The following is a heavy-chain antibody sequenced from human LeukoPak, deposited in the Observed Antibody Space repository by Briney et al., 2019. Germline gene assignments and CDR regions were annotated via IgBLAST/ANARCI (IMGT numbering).Heavy chain of an antibody. CDR3: ARDSPQFYYYYYYGMDV. CDR1: GFTFDDYA. D-gene: IGHD5-24*01. V-gene: IGHV3-7*01. Sequence: GRSLRLSCAASGFTFDDYAMHWVRQAPGKELEWVANIKQDGSEKYYVDSVKGRFTISRDNAKNSLYLQMNSLRAEDTAVYYCARDSPQFYYYYYYGMDVWGQGTTVTVSS. CDR2: IKQDGSEK. J-gene: IGHJ6*02.